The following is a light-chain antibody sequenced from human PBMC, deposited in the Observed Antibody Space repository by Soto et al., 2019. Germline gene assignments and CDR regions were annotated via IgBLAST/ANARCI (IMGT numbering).Light chain of an antibody. J-gene: IGKJ1*01. CDR3: IQGTYWPPRT. V-gene: IGKV2-30*01. CDR1: QSLLYRDGNTY. CDR2: KVS. Sequence: DVVMTQSPLSLPVTLGQPASISCRSSQSLLYRDGNTYLSWVQQRPGQSPRRLIYKVSIRDSGFPDRFSGSGSVTDFTLKITRVEAEDVGVSYCIQGTYWPPRTFGQGTKVEIK.